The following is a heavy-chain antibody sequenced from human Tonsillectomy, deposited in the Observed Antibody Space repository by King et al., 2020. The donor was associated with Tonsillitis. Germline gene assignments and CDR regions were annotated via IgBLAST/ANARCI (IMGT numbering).Heavy chain of an antibody. Sequence: QLVQSGAEVQKPGASVKVSCKASGYTFTDYYVHWVRQAPGQGLEWMGWINPHSGGTNYAQKFQAWVTMTRDTSISTAYMELSRLRSDDTAVFYCARGRLGLKYYFDYGGQGTLVTVSS. CDR3: ARGRLGLKYYFDY. D-gene: IGHD7-27*01. J-gene: IGHJ4*02. CDR1: GYTFTDYY. CDR2: INPHSGGT. V-gene: IGHV1-2*04.